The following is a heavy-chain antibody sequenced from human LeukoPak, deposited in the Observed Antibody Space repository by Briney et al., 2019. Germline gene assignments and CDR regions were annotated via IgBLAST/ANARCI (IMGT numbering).Heavy chain of an antibody. D-gene: IGHD2-15*01. CDR3: ARDGGPSGYCTGGSCYSYYFDY. J-gene: IGHJ4*02. Sequence: ASVKVSCKASGYTFTSYYMHWVRQAPGQGLEWMGIINPSGGSTSYAQKFQGRVTMTRDTSTSTVYVELSSLRSEDTAVYYCARDGGPSGYCTGGSCYSYYFDYWGQGTLVTVSS. V-gene: IGHV1-46*01. CDR1: GYTFTSYY. CDR2: INPSGGST.